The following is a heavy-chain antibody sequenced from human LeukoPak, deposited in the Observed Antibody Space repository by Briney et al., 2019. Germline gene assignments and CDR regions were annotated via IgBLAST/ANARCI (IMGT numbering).Heavy chain of an antibody. D-gene: IGHD5-24*01. CDR2: IKQSERT. J-gene: IGHJ4*02. Sequence: SETLSLTCAVYGGSLSGYYWTWIRQPPGKGLEWIGEIKQSERTNYNPSLKSRITISIDTSKNQFSLKLTSVTAADTAVYYCAREGLKNVHNPLGYWGQGTLVTVLS. V-gene: IGHV4-34*01. CDR3: AREGLKNVHNPLGY. CDR1: GGSLSGYY.